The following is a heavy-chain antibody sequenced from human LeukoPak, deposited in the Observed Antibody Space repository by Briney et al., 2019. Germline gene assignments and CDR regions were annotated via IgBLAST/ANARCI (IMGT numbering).Heavy chain of an antibody. CDR1: GGSISSGGYS. J-gene: IGHJ4*02. CDR3: ARYGSGSYFGPHFDY. CDR2: IYHSGST. Sequence: SETLSLTCAVSGGSISSGGYSWSWLRQPPGKGLEWIGYIYHSGSTYYNPSLKSRVTISVDRSKNQSSLKLSSVTAADTAVYYCARYGSGSYFGPHFDYWGQGTLVTVSS. D-gene: IGHD3-10*01. V-gene: IGHV4-30-2*01.